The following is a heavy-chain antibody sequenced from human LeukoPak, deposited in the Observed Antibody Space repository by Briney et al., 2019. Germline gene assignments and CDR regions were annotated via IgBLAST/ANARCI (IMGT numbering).Heavy chain of an antibody. Sequence: SETLSLTCTVSGVTISSSSYYWGWIRQPPGKGLEWIGSIYYSGSTYYNPSLKSRVTISVDTSKNQFSLKLSSVSAADTDVYYWARHNREYYYDSSGPNWFDPWGQGTLVTVSS. J-gene: IGHJ5*02. CDR1: GVTISSSSYY. CDR2: IYYSGST. V-gene: IGHV4-39*01. D-gene: IGHD3-22*01. CDR3: ARHNREYYYDSSGPNWFDP.